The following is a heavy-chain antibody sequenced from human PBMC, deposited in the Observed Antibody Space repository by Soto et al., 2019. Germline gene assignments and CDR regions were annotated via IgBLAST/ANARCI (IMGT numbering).Heavy chain of an antibody. CDR2: ISSSGSTI. Sequence: LRLSCAASGFTFSSYEMNWVRQAPGKGLEWVSYISSSGSTIYYADSVKGRFTISRDNAKNSLYLQMNSLRAEDTAVYYCARDQGYYDSSGYSVYFDYWGQGTLVTVSS. J-gene: IGHJ4*02. D-gene: IGHD3-22*01. CDR1: GFTFSSYE. V-gene: IGHV3-48*03. CDR3: ARDQGYYDSSGYSVYFDY.